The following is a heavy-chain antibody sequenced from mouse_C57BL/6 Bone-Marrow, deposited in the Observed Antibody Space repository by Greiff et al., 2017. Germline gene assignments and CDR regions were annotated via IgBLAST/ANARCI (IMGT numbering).Heavy chain of an antibody. CDR3: NHYYGSSYGAY. V-gene: IGHV14-4*01. J-gene: IGHJ3*01. CDR1: GFNIKDDY. CDR2: IDPENGDT. D-gene: IGHD1-1*01. Sequence: EVQLQQSGAELVRPGASVKLSCTASGFNIKDDYMHWVKQRPEQGLEWIGWIDPENGDTEYASKFQGKATITAATSSNTAYLQLSSLTSEDTAVYYCNHYYGSSYGAYWGQGTLVTVSA.